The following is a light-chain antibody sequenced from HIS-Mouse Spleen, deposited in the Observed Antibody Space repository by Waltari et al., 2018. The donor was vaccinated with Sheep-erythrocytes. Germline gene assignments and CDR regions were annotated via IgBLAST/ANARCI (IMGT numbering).Light chain of an antibody. CDR3: YSTDSSGNYV. CDR2: EDS. J-gene: IGLJ1*01. Sequence: SYELTQPPSVSVSPGQTARITCSGDALPKKYAYWYQQKSGQAPVLVIYEDSKRPSGIPGRFSGSSSGTMATLTISGAQVEDEADYYCYSTDSSGNYVFGTGTKVTVL. CDR1: ALPKKY. V-gene: IGLV3-10*01.